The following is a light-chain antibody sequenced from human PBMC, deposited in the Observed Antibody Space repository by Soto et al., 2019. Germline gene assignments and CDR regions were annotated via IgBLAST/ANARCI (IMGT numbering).Light chain of an antibody. CDR2: AAS. Sequence: EIVMTQSPATLSVSPGERVTLYCRASQSVGSDLAWYQQKPGQAPRLLFYAASTRATGTPARFSGSGSGTQFTLTISSLQSEDFGVYYCQQYDKWPLTFGGGTKVEIK. CDR3: QQYDKWPLT. CDR1: QSVGSD. J-gene: IGKJ4*01. V-gene: IGKV3-15*01.